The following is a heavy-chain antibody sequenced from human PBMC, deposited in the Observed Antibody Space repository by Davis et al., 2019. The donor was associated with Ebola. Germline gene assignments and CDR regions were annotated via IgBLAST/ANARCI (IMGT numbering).Heavy chain of an antibody. CDR3: ANGDYDVIL. D-gene: IGHD4-17*01. Sequence: GESLKISCAASGFTFSDYYMSWIRQAPGKGLEWVSSISSSSSYIYYADSVKGRFTISRDNAKNSLYLQMNSLRAEDTAVYYCANGDYDVILWGQGTLVTVSS. V-gene: IGHV3-11*06. J-gene: IGHJ4*02. CDR2: ISSSSSYI. CDR1: GFTFSDYY.